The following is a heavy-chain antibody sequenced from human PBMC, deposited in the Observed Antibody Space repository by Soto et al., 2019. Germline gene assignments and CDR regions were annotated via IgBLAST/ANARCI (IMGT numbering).Heavy chain of an antibody. CDR1: GGTFSSYT. J-gene: IGHJ5*02. CDR3: ARDWNYYWFDP. Sequence: EASVKVSCKASGGTFSSYTISWVRQAPGQGLEWMGRIIPILGIANYAQKFQGRVTITADKSTSTAYMELSSLRSEDTAVYYCARDWNYYWFDPWGQGTLVTVSS. D-gene: IGHD1-7*01. CDR2: IIPILGIA. V-gene: IGHV1-69*04.